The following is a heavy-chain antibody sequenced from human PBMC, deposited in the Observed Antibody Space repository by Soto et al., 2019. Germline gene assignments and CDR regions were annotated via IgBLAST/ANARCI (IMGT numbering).Heavy chain of an antibody. CDR3: ARLGSHDAFDI. J-gene: IGHJ3*02. Sequence: ASVKVSCKASGYTFTRYAMHWLRQAPGQRLEWMGWINAGNGNTKYSQKFQGRVTITRDTSASTAYMELSSLRSEDTAVYYCARLGSHDAFDIWGQGTMVTVSS. D-gene: IGHD7-27*01. CDR2: INAGNGNT. V-gene: IGHV1-3*01. CDR1: GYTFTRYA.